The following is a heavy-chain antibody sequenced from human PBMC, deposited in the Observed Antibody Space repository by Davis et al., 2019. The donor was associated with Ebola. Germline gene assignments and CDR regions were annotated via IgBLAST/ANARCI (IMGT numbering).Heavy chain of an antibody. CDR3: AKSGGWTWYFDL. CDR2: ISYDGSNK. V-gene: IGHV3-30-3*02. Sequence: GGSLRLSCAASGFTFSSYAMHWVRQAPGKGLEWVAVISYDGSNKYYADSVKGRFTISRDNSKNTLYLQMNSLRAEDTAVYYCAKSGGWTWYFDLWGRGTLVTVSS. CDR1: GFTFSSYA. J-gene: IGHJ2*01. D-gene: IGHD6-19*01.